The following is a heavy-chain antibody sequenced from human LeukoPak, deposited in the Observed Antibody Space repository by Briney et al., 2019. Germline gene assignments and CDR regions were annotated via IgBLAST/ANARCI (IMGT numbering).Heavy chain of an antibody. CDR2: ISAYNGNT. V-gene: IGHV1-18*01. D-gene: IGHD6-19*01. Sequence: ASVKVSCKASGYTFTSYGISWVRQAPGQGLEWMGWISAYNGNTNYAQKLQGRVTMTTDTSTSTAYMELRSLRAEDTALYYCAKGIAVAGTTFDYWGQGTLVTVSS. J-gene: IGHJ4*02. CDR3: AKGIAVAGTTFDY. CDR1: GYTFTSYG.